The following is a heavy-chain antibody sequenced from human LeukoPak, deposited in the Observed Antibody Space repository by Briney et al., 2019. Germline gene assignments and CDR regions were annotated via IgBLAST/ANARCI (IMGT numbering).Heavy chain of an antibody. Sequence: GRSLRLSCTASGFTFKDYAMYWVRQAPGKGLEWVSGISWNSGTTDYADSVKGRFTVSRDNAKDSLYLQMNSLRAEDTAVYYCARGGLQYFDYWGQGTLVTVSS. CDR2: ISWNSGTT. V-gene: IGHV3-9*01. J-gene: IGHJ4*02. D-gene: IGHD5-18*01. CDR1: GFTFKDYA. CDR3: ARGGLQYFDY.